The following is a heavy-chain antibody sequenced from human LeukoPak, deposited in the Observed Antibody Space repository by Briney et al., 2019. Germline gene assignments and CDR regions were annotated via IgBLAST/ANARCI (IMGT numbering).Heavy chain of an antibody. V-gene: IGHV4-59*01. D-gene: IGHD5-12*01. CDR2: IYYSGST. J-gene: IGHJ6*03. Sequence: SETLSLTCTVSGGSISGYYWSWIRQPPGKGLEWIGYIYYSGSTNYNPSLKSRVTISVDTSKNQFSLKLSSVTAADTAVYYCARGSSGYDSYFYYYYYMDVWGKGTTVTVSS. CDR1: GGSISGYY. CDR3: ARGSSGYDSYFYYYYYMDV.